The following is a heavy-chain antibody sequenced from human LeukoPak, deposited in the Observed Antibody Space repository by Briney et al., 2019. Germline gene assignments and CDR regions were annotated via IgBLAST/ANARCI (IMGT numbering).Heavy chain of an antibody. V-gene: IGHV4-34*01. CDR1: GGSFSGYY. CDR3: ARSIGGVWGSYRQPDY. D-gene: IGHD3-16*02. CDR2: INHSGST. J-gene: IGHJ4*02. Sequence: SETLSLTCAVYGGSFSGYYWSWIRQPPGKGLEWIGEINHSGSTNYNPSLKSRVTMSVDTSKNQFSLKLSSVTAADTAVYYCARSIGGVWGSYRQPDYWGQGTLVTVSS.